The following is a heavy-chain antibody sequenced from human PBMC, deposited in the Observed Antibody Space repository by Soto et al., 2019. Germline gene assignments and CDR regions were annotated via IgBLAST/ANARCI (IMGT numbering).Heavy chain of an antibody. J-gene: IGHJ1*01. CDR2: IWYDGSNK. D-gene: IGHD4-17*01. Sequence: GGSLRLSCAASGFTFSSYGMHWVRQAPGKGLEWVSVIWYDGSNKYYADSVKGRFTISRDNSKNTLYLQMNSLRAEDMAVYYCARGALTTVTTYYFQHWGQGTLVTVSS. CDR3: ARGALTTVTTYYFQH. CDR1: GFTFSSYG. V-gene: IGHV3-33*01.